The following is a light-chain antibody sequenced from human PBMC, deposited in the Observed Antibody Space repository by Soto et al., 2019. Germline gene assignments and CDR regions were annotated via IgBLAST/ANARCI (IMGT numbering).Light chain of an antibody. Sequence: DIQMTQSPSTLSASLGDRVTITCRASQDISRWLAWYQQRPGKAPKLLIYDASTLHSGVPSRFSGSGSGTEFTLTISSLQPDDSATYYCQQYTTYWTFGQGTKVEIK. CDR2: DAS. J-gene: IGKJ1*01. CDR1: QDISRW. CDR3: QQYTTYWT. V-gene: IGKV1-5*01.